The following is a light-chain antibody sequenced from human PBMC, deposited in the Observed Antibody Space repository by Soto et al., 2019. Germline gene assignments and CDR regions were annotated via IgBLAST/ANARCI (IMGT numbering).Light chain of an antibody. Sequence: EIVLTQSPATLSLSPGERATLSCRASQSVGNYLAWYQQKPGQAPRLLIYDASNRATGIPARFSGSGSGTDFTLTISSLEPEDSAVYYCQQRSNWPPLFTFGPGTTVDIK. CDR3: QQRSNWPPLFT. J-gene: IGKJ3*01. V-gene: IGKV3-11*01. CDR1: QSVGNY. CDR2: DAS.